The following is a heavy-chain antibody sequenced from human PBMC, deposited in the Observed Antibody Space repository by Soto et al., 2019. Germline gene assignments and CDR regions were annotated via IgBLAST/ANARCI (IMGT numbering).Heavy chain of an antibody. D-gene: IGHD3-10*01. CDR1: GFSFSSSW. V-gene: IGHV3-7*01. CDR3: GRDPYYGAIDY. Sequence: EVQLMESGGGLVQPGGYLRLSCVTSGFSFSSSWMAWIRQALGKGLEWVADIKKDGTEINYVDSVKGRVTISRDNAMNSLYLQMDSLRVEDTAVYYCGRDPYYGAIDYWGLGTQVIVSS. CDR2: IKKDGTEI. J-gene: IGHJ4*02.